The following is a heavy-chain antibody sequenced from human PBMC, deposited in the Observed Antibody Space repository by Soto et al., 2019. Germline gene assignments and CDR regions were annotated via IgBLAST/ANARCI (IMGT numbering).Heavy chain of an antibody. Sequence: QVQLQESGPGLVKPSETLSLTCTVSGVSISSYYWSWIRQPPGKGLEWIGYIYYSGSTNYNPSLKSRVTISVDTSKNQFSLKLSSVTAADTAVYYCARSSGGYFDYWGQGTLVTVSS. CDR1: GVSISSYY. D-gene: IGHD3-22*01. CDR3: ARSSGGYFDY. J-gene: IGHJ4*02. CDR2: IYYSGST. V-gene: IGHV4-59*01.